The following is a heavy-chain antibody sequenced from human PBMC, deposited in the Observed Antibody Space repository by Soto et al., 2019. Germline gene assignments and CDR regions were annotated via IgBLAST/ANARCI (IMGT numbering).Heavy chain of an antibody. CDR1: GGTFSSYT. CDR2: IIPILGIA. D-gene: IGHD1-1*01. J-gene: IGHJ6*03. Sequence: SVKVSCKASGGTFSSYTISWVRQAPGQGLEWMGRIIPILGIANYAQKFQGRVTITADKSTSTAYMELSSLRSEDTAVYYCKIGEERRDYYYYYMDVWGKGTTVTVSS. CDR3: KIGEERRDYYYYYMDV. V-gene: IGHV1-69*02.